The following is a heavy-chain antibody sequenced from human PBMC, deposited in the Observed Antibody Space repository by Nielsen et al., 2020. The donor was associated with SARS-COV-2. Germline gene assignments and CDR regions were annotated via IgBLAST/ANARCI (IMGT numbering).Heavy chain of an antibody. CDR1: GYTFTTYS. V-gene: IGHV1-18*04. Sequence: ASVKVSCKPSGYTFTTYSITWVRQAPGQGLEWVGWISTYDGNTNYAQKFQGRVTMTTDTSTSTAYMELRSLRSDDTAMYYCARDRGSSGWRDAFDIWGQGTMVTVSS. J-gene: IGHJ3*02. CDR2: ISTYDGNT. CDR3: ARDRGSSGWRDAFDI. D-gene: IGHD6-25*01.